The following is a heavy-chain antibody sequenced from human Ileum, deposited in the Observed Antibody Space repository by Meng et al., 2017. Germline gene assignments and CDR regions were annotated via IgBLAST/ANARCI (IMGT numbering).Heavy chain of an antibody. CDR2: IYQVGST. D-gene: IGHD2/OR15-2a*01. J-gene: IGHJ4*02. CDR3: ASSTSGPELNY. CDR1: GGSISSSAYS. Sequence: HLQLQEAGAGRGTSAQSLSLNGTVSGGSISSSAYSWTWIRQPPGKGLEWIGYIYQVGSTNYNPSLKSRVTIFVDTSKNQFSLKLTSVTAADTAVYYCASSTSGPELNYWGQGTLVTVSS. V-gene: IGHV4-30-2*01.